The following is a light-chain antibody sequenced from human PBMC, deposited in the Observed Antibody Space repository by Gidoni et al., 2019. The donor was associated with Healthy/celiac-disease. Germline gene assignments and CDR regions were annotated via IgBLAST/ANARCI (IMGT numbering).Light chain of an antibody. CDR2: GAS. V-gene: IGKV3-20*01. CDR1: QSVSSSY. Sequence: IVLTQSPGTLSLSPGERATLSCRASQSVSSSYLAWYQQKPGQAPRLLIYGASSRDTGIPDRFSGSGSGTDFTLTISRLEPEDFAVYYCQQYGSSRWTFXXXTKVEIK. CDR3: QQYGSSRWT. J-gene: IGKJ1*01.